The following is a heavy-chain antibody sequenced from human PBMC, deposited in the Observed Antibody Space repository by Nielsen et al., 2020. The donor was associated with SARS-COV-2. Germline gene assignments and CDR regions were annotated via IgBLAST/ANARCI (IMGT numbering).Heavy chain of an antibody. CDR3: ARQPISSGWYSGWYYGIDV. Sequence: SETLSLTCTVSGGSISSSSYYWGWIRQPPGKGLEWIGSIYYSGSTYYNPSLKSRVTISVDTSKNQFSLKLSSVTAADTAVYDCARQPISSGWYSGWYYGIDVWGQGTTVTVSS. CDR2: IYYSGST. J-gene: IGHJ6*02. V-gene: IGHV4-39*01. CDR1: GGSISSSSYY. D-gene: IGHD6-19*01.